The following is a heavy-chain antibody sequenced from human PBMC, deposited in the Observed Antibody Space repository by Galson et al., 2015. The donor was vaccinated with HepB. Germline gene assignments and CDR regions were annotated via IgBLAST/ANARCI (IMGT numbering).Heavy chain of an antibody. CDR2: ISGHNANT. J-gene: IGHJ4*02. D-gene: IGHD3-9*01. Sequence: SVKVSCKASGYTFISYGISWVRQAPGQGLEWMGWISGHNANTDYAQKIQGRVTMTADTPTSTAYMELRSLTSDDTAVYYCAVEILTGFYPFDYWGQGTLVTVSS. V-gene: IGHV1-18*01. CDR3: AVEILTGFYPFDY. CDR1: GYTFISYG.